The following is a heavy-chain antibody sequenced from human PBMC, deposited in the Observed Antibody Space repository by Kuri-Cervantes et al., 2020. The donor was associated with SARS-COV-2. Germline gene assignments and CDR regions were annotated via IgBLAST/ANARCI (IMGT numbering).Heavy chain of an antibody. CDR2: IYHSGST. D-gene: IGHD3-3*01. CDR3: ARVKTIFGVAPFDY. J-gene: IGHJ4*02. V-gene: IGHV4-38-2*01. Sequence: GSLRLSCAVSGYSISSGYYWGWIRQPPGKGLEWIGSIYHSGSTYYNPSLKSRVTISVDKSKNQFSLKLSSVTAADTAVYYCARVKTIFGVAPFDYWGQGTLVTVSS. CDR1: GYSISSGYY.